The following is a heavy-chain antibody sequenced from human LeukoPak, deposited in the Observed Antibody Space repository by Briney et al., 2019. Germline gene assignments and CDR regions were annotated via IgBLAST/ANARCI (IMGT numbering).Heavy chain of an antibody. J-gene: IGHJ4*02. V-gene: IGHV1-69*10. CDR1: GGTFSSYS. Sequence: SVKVSCKASGGTFSSYSISWVRQAPGQGLEWMGGIIPILGTANYAQKFQGRVTITADKSTSTAYMELSSLRSEDTAVYYCARDLLYSNSDYWGQGTLVTVSS. CDR2: IIPILGTA. CDR3: ARDLLYSNSDY. D-gene: IGHD2-2*02.